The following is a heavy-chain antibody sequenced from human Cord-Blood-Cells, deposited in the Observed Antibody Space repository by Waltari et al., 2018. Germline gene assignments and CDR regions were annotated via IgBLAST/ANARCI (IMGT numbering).Heavy chain of an antibody. V-gene: IGHV4-31*03. J-gene: IGHJ3*02. CDR2: IYYSGTT. Sequence: QVQLQESGPGLVKPSQTLSLTCTVSGGSISSGGYYWSWIRQHPGKGLEWIGYIYYSGTTYYNPSLKSRVTISVDTSKNQFSLKLSSVTAADTAVYYCARGGPPPYDYIWGSYRLDAFDIWGQGTMVTVSS. CDR1: GGSISSGGYY. D-gene: IGHD3-16*02. CDR3: ARGGPPPYDYIWGSYRLDAFDI.